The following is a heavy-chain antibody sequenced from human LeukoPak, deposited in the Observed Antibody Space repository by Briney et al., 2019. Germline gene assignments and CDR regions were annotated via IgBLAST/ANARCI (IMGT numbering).Heavy chain of an antibody. CDR1: GFTFSSYW. Sequence: PGGSLRLSCAASGFTFSSYWMSWVRQAPGKGLEWVANIKQDESEKYYVDSLKGRFTISRDNAKNSLYLQMNSLRAGDTAVYYCARDKIEGPTKLDYWGQGILVTVSS. CDR2: IKQDESEK. CDR3: ARDKIEGPTKLDY. D-gene: IGHD1-1*01. V-gene: IGHV3-7*01. J-gene: IGHJ4*02.